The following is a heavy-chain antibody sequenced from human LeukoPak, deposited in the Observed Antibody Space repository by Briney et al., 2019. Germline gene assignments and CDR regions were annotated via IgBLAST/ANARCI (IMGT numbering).Heavy chain of an antibody. J-gene: IGHJ6*03. Sequence: ASVKVSCKASGYTFTSYGISWVRQAPGQGLEWMGWISAYNGNTNYAQKLQGRVTMTTDTSTSTAYMELRSLRSDDTAVYYCARALGDWNYAVYYYYYMDVWGKGTTVTVSS. CDR1: GYTFTSYG. CDR3: ARALGDWNYAVYYYYYMDV. CDR2: ISAYNGNT. V-gene: IGHV1-18*01. D-gene: IGHD1-7*01.